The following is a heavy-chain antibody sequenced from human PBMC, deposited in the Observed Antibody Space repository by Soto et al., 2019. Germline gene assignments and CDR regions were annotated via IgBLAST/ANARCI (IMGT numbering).Heavy chain of an antibody. CDR1: GGSVSSGSYY. J-gene: IGHJ4*02. CDR2: IYYSGST. Sequence: SETLSLTCTVSGGSVSSGSYYWSWIRQPPGKGLEWIGYIYYSGSTNYNPSLKSRVTISVDTSKNQFSLKLSSVTAADTAVYYCARGGNEGLDYWGQGTLVTVSS. CDR3: ARGGNEGLDY. V-gene: IGHV4-61*01. D-gene: IGHD1-1*01.